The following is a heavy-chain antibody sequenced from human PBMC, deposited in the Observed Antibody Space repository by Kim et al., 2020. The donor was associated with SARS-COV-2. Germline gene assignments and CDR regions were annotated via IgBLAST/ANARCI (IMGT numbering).Heavy chain of an antibody. CDR2: IYYSGST. J-gene: IGHJ4*02. D-gene: IGHD6-19*01. V-gene: IGHV4-39*01. CDR1: GGSISSSSYY. Sequence: SETLSLTCTVSGGSISSSSYYWGWIRQPPGKGLEWIGSIYYSGSTYYNPSLKSRVTISVDTSKNQFSLKLSSVTAADTAVYYCANLFPGYSSGWYPRQEHSRVDYWGQGTLVTVSS. CDR3: ANLFPGYSSGWYPRQEHSRVDY.